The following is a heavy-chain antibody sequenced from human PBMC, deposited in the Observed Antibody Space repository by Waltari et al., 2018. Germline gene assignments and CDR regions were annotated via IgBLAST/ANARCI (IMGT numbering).Heavy chain of an antibody. CDR2: IWYDGSNK. CDR1: GFTFSSYG. D-gene: IGHD6-13*01. Sequence: QVQLVESGGGVVQPGRSLRLSCAASGFTFSSYGMHWVRQAPGKGLDGVAVIWYDGSNKYYADSVKGQFTISRDNSKNTLYRQMNSLRAEDTAVYYCARDLSPQQLVRAFDYWGQGTLVTVSS. J-gene: IGHJ4*02. CDR3: ARDLSPQQLVRAFDY. V-gene: IGHV3-33*01.